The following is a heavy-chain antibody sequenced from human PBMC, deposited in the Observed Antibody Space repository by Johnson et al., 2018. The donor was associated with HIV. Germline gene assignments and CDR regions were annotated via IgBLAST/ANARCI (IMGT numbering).Heavy chain of an antibody. V-gene: IGHV3-30-3*01. Sequence: QVQLVESGGGVVQPGRSLRLSCAASGFTFSNFAMHWVRLAPGKGLEWVALMSYDGSNKYYAASVKGRFTISRDNSKNTLYLQMNSLRVEDTAVYYCAKDLRLRYYYDSRGYAHAFDIWGQGTMVTVSS. CDR1: GFTFSNFA. D-gene: IGHD3-22*01. CDR2: MSYDGSNK. CDR3: AKDLRLRYYYDSRGYAHAFDI. J-gene: IGHJ3*02.